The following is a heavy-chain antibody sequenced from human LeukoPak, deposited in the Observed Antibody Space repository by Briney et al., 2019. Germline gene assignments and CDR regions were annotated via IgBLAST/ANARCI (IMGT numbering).Heavy chain of an antibody. V-gene: IGHV3-74*01. CDR2: ISGDGGST. Sequence: PGGSLRLSCAASGFTFSSHWMHWVRQAPGKGLVWVSRISGDGGSTTYADFVKGRFTISRDNAKNTLYLQMNGLGAEDTAVYYCARRHLPVESNDRDDYWGQGTLVTVSS. CDR1: GFTFSSHW. D-gene: IGHD6-19*01. J-gene: IGHJ4*02. CDR3: ARRHLPVESNDRDDY.